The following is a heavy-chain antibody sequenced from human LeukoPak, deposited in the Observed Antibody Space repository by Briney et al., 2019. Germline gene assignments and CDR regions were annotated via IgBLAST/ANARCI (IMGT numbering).Heavy chain of an antibody. CDR1: GYSFTSYW. V-gene: IGHV5-51*01. J-gene: IGHJ6*02. Sequence: GESLKISCKGSGYSFTSYWIGWVRQLPGKGLEWMGIIYPGDSETRYSPSFQGQVTISADKSISTAYLQWSSLKASDTAMYYCARYGRYYDYYYGMDVWGQGTTVTVSS. CDR2: IYPGDSET. D-gene: IGHD1-26*01. CDR3: ARYGRYYDYYYGMDV.